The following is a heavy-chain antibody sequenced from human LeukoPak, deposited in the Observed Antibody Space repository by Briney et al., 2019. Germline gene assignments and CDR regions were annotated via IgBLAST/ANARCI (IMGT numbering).Heavy chain of an antibody. CDR1: GFTFSSYA. CDR2: ISGSGGST. CDR3: AKTYDYVWGSYRYGAFDI. D-gene: IGHD3-16*02. Sequence: PGGSLRLSCAASGFTFSSYAMSWVRQAPGKGLEWVSAISGSGGSTYYADSVKGRFTISRDNSKNTLYLQMNSLRAEDTAVYYCAKTYDYVWGSYRYGAFDIWGQGTMVTVSS. V-gene: IGHV3-23*01. J-gene: IGHJ3*02.